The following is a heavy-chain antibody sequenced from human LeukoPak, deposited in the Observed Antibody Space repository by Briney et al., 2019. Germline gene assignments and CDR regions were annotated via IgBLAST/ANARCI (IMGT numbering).Heavy chain of an antibody. CDR1: GFTFGDYA. Sequence: GTSLRLSCTASGFTFGDYAMTWVRQAPGKGLEWVGFIRSKAYGGTTEFAASVKGRFTISRDDSKSIAYLQMNSLKTEDTAVYYCTTYDPSNYYGMDVWGQGTTVTVS. V-gene: IGHV3-49*04. CDR3: TTYDPSNYYGMDV. D-gene: IGHD5-12*01. J-gene: IGHJ6*02. CDR2: IRSKAYGGTT.